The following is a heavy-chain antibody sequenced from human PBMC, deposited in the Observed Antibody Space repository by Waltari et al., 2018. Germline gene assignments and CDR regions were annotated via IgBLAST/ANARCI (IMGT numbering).Heavy chain of an antibody. V-gene: IGHV3-23*03. CDR1: GFTFSSYA. CDR2: IYSGGST. J-gene: IGHJ6*03. Sequence: EVQLLESGGGLVQPEGSLRLSCAASGFTFSSYAMSWVRQAPGKGLEWVSVIYSGGSTYYADSVKGRFTISRDNSKNTLYLQMNSLRAEDTAVYYCAKDKGIVATGRVYYYMDVWGKGTTVTVSS. CDR3: AKDKGIVATGRVYYYMDV. D-gene: IGHD5-12*01.